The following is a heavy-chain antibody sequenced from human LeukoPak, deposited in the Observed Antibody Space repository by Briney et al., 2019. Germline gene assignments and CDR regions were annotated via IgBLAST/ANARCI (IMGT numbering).Heavy chain of an antibody. CDR3: AREIRETVVTRHYYYGIDV. V-gene: IGHV3-13*01. D-gene: IGHD2-15*01. CDR1: GFTFITYD. CDR2: IGTGDDT. Sequence: GGSLRFSCAASGFTFITYDMHWVRQVTGKGLEWVSAIGTGDDTYYLGSVKGRFTISRENAKNVLYLQMSSLRAEDTAVYYCAREIRETVVTRHYYYGIDVWGQGTTVTVSS. J-gene: IGHJ6*02.